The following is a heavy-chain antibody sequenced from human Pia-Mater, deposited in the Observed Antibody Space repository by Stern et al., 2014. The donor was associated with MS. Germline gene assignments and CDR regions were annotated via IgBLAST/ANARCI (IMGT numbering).Heavy chain of an antibody. CDR1: GFTFSSYG. D-gene: IGHD3-22*01. J-gene: IGHJ3*02. CDR2: IWYDGSNK. V-gene: IGHV3-33*01. Sequence: DQLVESGGGVVQPGRTLRLSCAASGFTFSSYGMHWVRQAPGKGLEGVAVIWYDGSNKYYADSVKGRFTISRDNSKNTLYLQMNSLRAEDTAVYYCARDSDSSGYYYGDAFDIWGQGTMVTVSS. CDR3: ARDSDSSGYYYGDAFDI.